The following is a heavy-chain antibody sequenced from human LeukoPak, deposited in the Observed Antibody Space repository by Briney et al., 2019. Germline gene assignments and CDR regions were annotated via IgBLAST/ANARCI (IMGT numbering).Heavy chain of an antibody. Sequence: SVKVSCKASRGTHISYAIRGVRQAPGKGLEWMGGIISIFGTAHYAQKFQGRGTITVDASTSTAYMDQRSLRSEDTAVYYCARMPPGILTGPLNAFDIWGQGPMVTVSS. CDR3: ARMPPGILTGPLNAFDI. D-gene: IGHD3-9*01. V-gene: IGHV1-69*01. CDR1: RGTHISYA. CDR2: IISIFGTA. J-gene: IGHJ3*02.